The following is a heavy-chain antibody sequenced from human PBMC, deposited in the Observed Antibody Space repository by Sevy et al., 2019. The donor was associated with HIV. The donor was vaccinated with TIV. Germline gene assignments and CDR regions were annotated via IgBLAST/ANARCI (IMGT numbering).Heavy chain of an antibody. CDR1: GFTFSDFW. CDR2: INQDERHI. D-gene: IGHD7-27*01. V-gene: IGHV3-7*01. J-gene: IGHJ4*02. CDR3: ARDPDWGALDH. Sequence: GGSLRLSCEVSGFTFSDFWMTWVRQSPGKGLEWVAYINQDERHINLLDSVRGRFTISRDNAKNSLYLQMDSLRAEDTAIYYCARDPDWGALDHWGQRTLVTVSS.